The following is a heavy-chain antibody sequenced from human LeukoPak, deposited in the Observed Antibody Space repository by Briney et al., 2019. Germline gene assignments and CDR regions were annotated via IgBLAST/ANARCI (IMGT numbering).Heavy chain of an antibody. J-gene: IGHJ3*02. V-gene: IGHV1-46*01. Sequence: ASVKVSCKASGYTFTSYYMHWVRQAPGQGLEWMGIINPSGGSTSYAQKFQGRVTMTRDTSTSTVYMELSSLRSEDTAVYYCARDYYDSGQFDGAFDIWGQGTMVTVSS. CDR3: ARDYYDSGQFDGAFDI. D-gene: IGHD3-22*01. CDR1: GYTFTSYY. CDR2: INPSGGST.